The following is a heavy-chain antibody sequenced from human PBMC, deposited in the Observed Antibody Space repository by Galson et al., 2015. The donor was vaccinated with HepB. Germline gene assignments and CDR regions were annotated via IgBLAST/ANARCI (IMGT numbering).Heavy chain of an antibody. CDR2: ISAYNGNT. D-gene: IGHD3-22*01. Sequence: SVKVSCKASGYTFTSYGISWVRQAPGQGLEWMGWISAYNGNTNYAQKLQGRVTMTTDTSTSTAYMELRGLRSDDTAVYYCARGLKVGYYDSSGYFLSWGQGTLVTVSS. V-gene: IGHV1-18*01. CDR3: ARGLKVGYYDSSGYFLS. CDR1: GYTFTSYG. J-gene: IGHJ5*02.